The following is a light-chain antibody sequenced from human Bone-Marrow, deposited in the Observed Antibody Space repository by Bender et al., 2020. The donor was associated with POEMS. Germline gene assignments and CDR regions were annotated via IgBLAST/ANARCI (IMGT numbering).Light chain of an antibody. CDR2: GYN. CDR1: SSNIASGYD. J-gene: IGLJ3*02. V-gene: IGLV1-40*01. Sequence: QSVLTPPPSVSGAPGQSVTISCTGSSSNIASGYDVHWYQQLPGTAPKLLIYGYNNRPSGVPDRFSGSKSGTSASLAITGLQAEDEGDYYCQSYDNSLGGWVFGGGTKLTVL. CDR3: QSYDNSLGGWV.